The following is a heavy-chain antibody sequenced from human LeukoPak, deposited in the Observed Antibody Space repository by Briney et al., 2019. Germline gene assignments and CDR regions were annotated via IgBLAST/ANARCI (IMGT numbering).Heavy chain of an antibody. Sequence: GGSLRLSCAASGFTFSNYWMNWVRQAPGKGLEWVANIKQDGVDKYYVDSVKGRFTISRDNAKNSLFLQMNSLRAEDTAVYYCARELLWAFDYWGQGTLVTVSS. CDR3: ARELLWAFDY. CDR2: IKQDGVDK. D-gene: IGHD2-21*01. CDR1: GFTFSNYW. J-gene: IGHJ4*02. V-gene: IGHV3-7*01.